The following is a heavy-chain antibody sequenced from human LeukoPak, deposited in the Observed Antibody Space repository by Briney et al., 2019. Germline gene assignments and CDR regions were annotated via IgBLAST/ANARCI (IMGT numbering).Heavy chain of an antibody. CDR3: ATYCSSASCHWAHGGLDS. V-gene: IGHV4-34*01. Sequence: SETLSLTCAVYGGSFSGYYWSWIRQPPGKGLEWIGEINHSGSTNYNPSLKSRVTISGDRSKKQFSLRLNSVTAADTAVYYCATYCSSASCHWAHGGLDSWGQGTLVTVSS. CDR1: GGSFSGYY. D-gene: IGHD2-2*01. CDR2: INHSGST. J-gene: IGHJ4*02.